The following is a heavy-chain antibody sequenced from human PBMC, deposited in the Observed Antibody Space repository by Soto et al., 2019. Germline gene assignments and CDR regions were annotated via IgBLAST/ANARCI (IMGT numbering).Heavy chain of an antibody. CDR2: IHHSGSI. CDR3: AREDDGGDSLDV. V-gene: IGHV4-30-4*08. Sequence: SETLSLTCTVSGGSISSDYYHWTWIRQSPGKGLEWIGYIHHSGSILYNPSLKSRVTISVDTSKNQFSLHLSSVTAADTAVYFGAREDDGGDSLDVWGQATTVNVSS. D-gene: IGHD4-17*01. J-gene: IGHJ6*02. CDR1: GGSISSDYYH.